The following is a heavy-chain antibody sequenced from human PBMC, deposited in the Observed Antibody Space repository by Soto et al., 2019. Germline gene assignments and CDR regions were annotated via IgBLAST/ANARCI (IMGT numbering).Heavy chain of an antibody. Sequence: SVKVSCKASGGTFSSYAISWVRQAPGQGLEWMGGIIPIFGTANYAQKFQGRVTITADESTSTAYMELSSPRSEDTAVYYCARGASHDFWSGYPPLDYYYGMDVWGQGTTVTVS. J-gene: IGHJ6*02. CDR3: ARGASHDFWSGYPPLDYYYGMDV. D-gene: IGHD3-3*01. CDR1: GGTFSSYA. CDR2: IIPIFGTA. V-gene: IGHV1-69*01.